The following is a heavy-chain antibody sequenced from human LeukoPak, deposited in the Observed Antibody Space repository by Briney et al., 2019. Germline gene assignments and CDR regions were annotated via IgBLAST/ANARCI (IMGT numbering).Heavy chain of an antibody. V-gene: IGHV4-39*07. CDR2: IYYSGTT. Sequence: PSETLSLTCTVSGGSINSTSRYWGWIRQPPGKGLEWIGNIYYSGTTHYNPSLDSRVTISVDTSKNQFSLKLSSVTAADTAVYYCARDKSGDRRDYWGQGILVTVSS. CDR1: GGSINSTSRY. CDR3: ARDKSGDRRDY. J-gene: IGHJ4*02. D-gene: IGHD2-21*02.